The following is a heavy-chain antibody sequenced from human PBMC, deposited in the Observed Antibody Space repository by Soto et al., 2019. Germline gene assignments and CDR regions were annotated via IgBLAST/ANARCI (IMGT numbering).Heavy chain of an antibody. V-gene: IGHV1-69*06. CDR1: GGSFSTHG. D-gene: IGHD3-9*01. CDR2: IIPTFGTA. CDR3: ASERSAQYFPF. Sequence: QVQLVQSGTVVQRRGSSVKVSCQASGGSFSTHGMAWVRQDPGQGLEWMGGIIPTFGTATYAPKFQGRVTITADKSTNTAYMGLSSLRSEDTAVYYCASERSAQYFPFWGQATLITVSS. J-gene: IGHJ4*02.